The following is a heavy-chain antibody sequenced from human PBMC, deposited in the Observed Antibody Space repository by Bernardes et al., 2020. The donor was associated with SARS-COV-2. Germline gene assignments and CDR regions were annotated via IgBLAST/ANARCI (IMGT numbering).Heavy chain of an antibody. Sequence: SETLSLTCTVSGGSISGYHWGWIRQSAGKGLEWIGYLYQSGSANYNPSPRSRVSLLADASKNQFSLMLTSVTAADTAVYYCARLWKVDSSWYYFDCWGRGALVTVSS. J-gene: IGHJ4*02. V-gene: IGHV4-59*08. CDR3: ARLWKVDSSWYYFDC. CDR1: GGSISGYH. D-gene: IGHD6-13*01. CDR2: LYQSGSA.